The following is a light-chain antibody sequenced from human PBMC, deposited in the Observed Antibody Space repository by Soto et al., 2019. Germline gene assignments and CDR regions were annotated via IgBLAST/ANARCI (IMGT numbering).Light chain of an antibody. CDR3: QQFKDFPLT. Sequence: AIQLTQSPSSLSASIGVRVAITCRASQDINSAVAWYQQKPGRAPKLLIYDVSNLESGVPSRFSGSGSGTDFILTISTLLPEDFATYYCQQFKDFPLTFGGGTNVEIK. J-gene: IGKJ4*01. V-gene: IGKV1D-13*01. CDR1: QDINSA. CDR2: DVS.